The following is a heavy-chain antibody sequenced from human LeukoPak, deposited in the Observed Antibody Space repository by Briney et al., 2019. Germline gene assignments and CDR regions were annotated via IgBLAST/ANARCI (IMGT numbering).Heavy chain of an antibody. Sequence: PGGSLRLSCAASGFTFSSYSMNWVRQAPGKGLEWVSYISSSSSTIYYADSVKGRFTISRDNAKNSLYLQMNSLRAEDTAVYYCAREVGATGIDYWGQGTLVTVSS. V-gene: IGHV3-48*04. CDR2: ISSSSSTI. J-gene: IGHJ4*02. D-gene: IGHD1-26*01. CDR3: AREVGATGIDY. CDR1: GFTFSSYS.